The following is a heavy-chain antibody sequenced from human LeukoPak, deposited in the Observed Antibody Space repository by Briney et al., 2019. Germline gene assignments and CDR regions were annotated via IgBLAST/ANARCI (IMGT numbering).Heavy chain of an antibody. V-gene: IGHV4-61*01. CDR1: GGSVSSGSYY. D-gene: IGHD5-18*01. CDR3: ARGGNTYDLDY. CDR2: VYYTGST. Sequence: SETLSLTCTVSGGSVSSGSYYWTWIRQPPGKGLEYIGYVYYTGSTNYNPSLRSRVTMLVDTSKNQFSLRLRSVTAADTAVYRCARGGNTYDLDYWGQGTLVTVSS. J-gene: IGHJ4*02.